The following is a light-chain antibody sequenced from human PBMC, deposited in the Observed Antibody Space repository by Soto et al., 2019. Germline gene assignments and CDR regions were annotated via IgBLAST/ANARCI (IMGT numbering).Light chain of an antibody. Sequence: QLTQSPSRLSASVGARFTITSRASQTISNSLDWYQQKPGKAPKLLXYQASTLESGVPSRFSGSGSGTEFTLTIGSLQPEDFAPYYCLQHNSYPLTFGGGTKVDIK. CDR1: QTISNS. CDR2: QAS. J-gene: IGKJ4*01. V-gene: IGKV1-5*03. CDR3: LQHNSYPLT.